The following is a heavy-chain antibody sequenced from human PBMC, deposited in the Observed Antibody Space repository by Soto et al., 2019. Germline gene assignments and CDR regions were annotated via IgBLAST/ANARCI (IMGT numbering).Heavy chain of an antibody. V-gene: IGHV3-23*01. D-gene: IGHD5-18*01. CDR1: GLTFSSYA. CDR3: VRGDGDYNDGNGYLARH. J-gene: IGHJ4*02. CDR2: ISGSGGST. Sequence: GGSLGLSCAASGLTFSSYAMSWVRQAPGKGLEWVSAISGSGGSTYYADSVQGRLTISRDNAKNTLYLQMNSLRAEDTAVYYCVRGDGDYNDGNGYLARHWGQGTLVTVSS.